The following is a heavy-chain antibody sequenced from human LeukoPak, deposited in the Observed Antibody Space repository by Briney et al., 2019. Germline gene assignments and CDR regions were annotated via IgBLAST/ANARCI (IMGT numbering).Heavy chain of an antibody. CDR1: GLTFSNYA. J-gene: IGHJ5*01. CDR2: VTGSGGDT. CDR3: ARGTLEHCSGASCYPLDS. V-gene: IGHV3-23*01. Sequence: PGGSLRLSCAASGLTFSNYAMSWVRQTPGKGLECVSAVTGSGGDTYYTGSVNGRFTISRDNSKNTLYLQMNSLRAEDTAVYYCARGTLEHCSGASCYPLDSWGQGTLVTVSS. D-gene: IGHD2-15*01.